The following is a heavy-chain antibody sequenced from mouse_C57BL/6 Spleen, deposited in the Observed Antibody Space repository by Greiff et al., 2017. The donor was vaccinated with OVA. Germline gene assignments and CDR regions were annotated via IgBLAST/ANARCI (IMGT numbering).Heavy chain of an antibody. D-gene: IGHD1-1*01. CDR3: AQGYYYGSSYAMDY. V-gene: IGHV2-5*01. J-gene: IGHJ4*01. CDR1: GFSLTSYG. CDR2: IWRGGST. Sequence: VQLVESGPGLVQPSQSLSITCTVSGFSLTSYGVHWVRQSPGKGLEWLGVIWRGGSTDYNAAFMSRLSITKDNSKSQVFFKMNSLQADDTAIYYCAQGYYYGSSYAMDYWGQGTSVTVSS.